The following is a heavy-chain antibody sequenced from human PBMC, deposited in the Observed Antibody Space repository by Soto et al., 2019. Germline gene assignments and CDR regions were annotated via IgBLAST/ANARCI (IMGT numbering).Heavy chain of an antibody. D-gene: IGHD3-9*01. V-gene: IGHV3-21*01. CDR2: ISSSSSYI. CDR3: ARAPLRYFDWLLPYYFDY. J-gene: IGHJ4*02. Sequence: GGSLRLSCAASGFTFSSYSMNWVRQAPGKGLEWVSSISSSSSYIYYADSVKGRFTISRDNAKNSLYLQMNSLRAEDTAVYYCARAPLRYFDWLLPYYFDYWGQGTLVTVSS. CDR1: GFTFSSYS.